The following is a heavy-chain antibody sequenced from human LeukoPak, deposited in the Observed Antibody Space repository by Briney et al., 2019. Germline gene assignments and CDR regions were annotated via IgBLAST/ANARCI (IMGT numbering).Heavy chain of an antibody. J-gene: IGHJ4*02. CDR3: ARQDCSSTSCLFDY. CDR2: MYHSGST. V-gene: IGHV4-38-2*02. D-gene: IGHD2-2*01. Sequence: PSETLSLTCTVSGHFISSGYYWGWIRQPPGKGLEWIGSMYHSGSTFYNPSLKSRVTVSVDTSKNQVSLQLSSVTAADTAVYYCARQDCSSTSCLFDYWGQGTLVTVSS. CDR1: GHFISSGYY.